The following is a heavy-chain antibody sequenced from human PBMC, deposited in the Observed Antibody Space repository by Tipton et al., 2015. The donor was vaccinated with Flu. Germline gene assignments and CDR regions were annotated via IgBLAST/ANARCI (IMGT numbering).Heavy chain of an antibody. Sequence: TLSLTCTVSGGPITSGADYWSWIRQHPGKGLEWIGHIYYIGSTNYNPSLKSRVTISMDTSKNQFSLKLSSMTAADTAVYYCARMEWTVTTPRYFDLWGRGALVTLSS. V-gene: IGHV4-31*03. CDR2: IYYIGST. CDR1: GGPITSGADY. D-gene: IGHD4-17*01. J-gene: IGHJ2*01. CDR3: ARMEWTVTTPRYFDL.